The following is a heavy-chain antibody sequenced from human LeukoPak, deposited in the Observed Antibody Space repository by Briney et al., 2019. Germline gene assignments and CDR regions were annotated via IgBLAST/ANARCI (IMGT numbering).Heavy chain of an antibody. CDR1: GGSMSSYY. CDR3: ARESDGRLSGMDV. V-gene: IGHV4-59*01. D-gene: IGHD4-17*01. CDR2: IYYSGST. Sequence: KPSETLSLTCTVSGGSMSSYYWSWIRQPPGKGLEWIGYIYYSGSTKYSPSLKSRVTISVDTSKNQFSLKLSSVTAADTAVYYCARESDGRLSGMDVWGQGTTVTVSS. J-gene: IGHJ6*02.